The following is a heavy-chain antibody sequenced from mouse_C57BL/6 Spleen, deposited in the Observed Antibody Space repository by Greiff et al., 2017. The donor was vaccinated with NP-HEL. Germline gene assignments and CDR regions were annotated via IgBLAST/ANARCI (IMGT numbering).Heavy chain of an antibody. CDR1: GYTFTSYW. CDR2: IYPSDSET. Sequence: QVQLQQPGAELVRPGSSVKLSCKASGYTFTSYWMDWVEQRPGQGLEWIGNIYPSDSETHYNQKFKDKATLTVDKSSSTAYMQLSSLTSEDSAVYYCARGFDGYYDYWGQGTTLTVSS. CDR3: ARGFDGYYDY. D-gene: IGHD2-3*01. V-gene: IGHV1-61*01. J-gene: IGHJ2*01.